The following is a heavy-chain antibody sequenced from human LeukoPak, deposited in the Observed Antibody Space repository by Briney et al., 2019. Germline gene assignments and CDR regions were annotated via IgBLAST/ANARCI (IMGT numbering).Heavy chain of an antibody. CDR1: GITFRNYG. Sequence: GGSLRLSCAASGITFRNYGMHWVRQAPGKGLEWVAIIWYDGSNKYYADSVRGRFTISRDNSKSTLYLQMNSLRAEDTAVYYCAREHALRWSRFDYWGQGTLVTVSS. V-gene: IGHV3-30*02. CDR3: AREHALRWSRFDY. J-gene: IGHJ4*02. CDR2: IWYDGSNK. D-gene: IGHD4-23*01.